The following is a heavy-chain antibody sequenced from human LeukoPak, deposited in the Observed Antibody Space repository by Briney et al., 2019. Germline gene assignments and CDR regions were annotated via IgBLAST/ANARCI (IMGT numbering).Heavy chain of an antibody. J-gene: IGHJ4*02. Sequence: ASVKVSCKASGYTFTSYAMHWVRQAPGQRLEWMGWINAGNGNTKYSQKFQGRVTITRDTSASTAYMELSSLRSEDTAVYYCAREDSGSYPFDYWGQGTLVTVSS. CDR1: GYTFTSYA. CDR3: AREDSGSYPFDY. D-gene: IGHD3-10*01. CDR2: INAGNGNT. V-gene: IGHV1-3*01.